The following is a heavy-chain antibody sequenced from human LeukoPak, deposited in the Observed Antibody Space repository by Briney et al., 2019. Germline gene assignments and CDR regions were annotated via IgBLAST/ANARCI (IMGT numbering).Heavy chain of an antibody. J-gene: IGHJ4*02. D-gene: IGHD3-9*01. CDR3: AKDGGYDILTGYFDY. V-gene: IGHV3-23*01. Sequence: GGSLRLSCAASGFTFSSYAMSWVHQAPGKGLEWVSAISGSGGSTYYADSVKGRFTISRDNSKNTLYLQMNSLRAEDTAVYYCAKDGGYDILTGYFDYWGQGTLVTVSS. CDR1: GFTFSSYA. CDR2: ISGSGGST.